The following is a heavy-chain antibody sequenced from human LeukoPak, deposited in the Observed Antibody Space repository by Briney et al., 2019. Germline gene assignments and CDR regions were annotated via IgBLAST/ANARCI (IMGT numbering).Heavy chain of an antibody. V-gene: IGHV3-21*01. J-gene: IGHJ2*01. D-gene: IGHD6-19*01. Sequence: GGSLRLSCAASGFTFSSYSMNWVRQAPGKGLEWVSSISSSSSYIYYADSVKGRFTISRDNAKNSLYLQMNSLRAEDTAVYYCARRGAVAGPPFDLWGRGTLVTVSS. CDR1: GFTFSSYS. CDR2: ISSSSSYI. CDR3: ARRGAVAGPPFDL.